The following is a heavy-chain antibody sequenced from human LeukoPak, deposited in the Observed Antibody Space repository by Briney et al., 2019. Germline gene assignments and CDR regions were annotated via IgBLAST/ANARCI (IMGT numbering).Heavy chain of an antibody. CDR3: ARAGGGDGYNAFDY. J-gene: IGHJ4*02. D-gene: IGHD5-24*01. Sequence: GGSLRLSCAASGFTFSSYSMNWVRQAPGKGLEWVSSISSSSSYIYYADSVKGRFTISRDNAKNSLYLQTNSLRAEDTAVYYCARAGGGDGYNAFDYWGQGTLVTVSS. CDR1: GFTFSSYS. V-gene: IGHV3-21*01. CDR2: ISSSSSYI.